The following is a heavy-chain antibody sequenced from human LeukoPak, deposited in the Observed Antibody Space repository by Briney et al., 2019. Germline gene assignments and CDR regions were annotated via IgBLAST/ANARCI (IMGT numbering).Heavy chain of an antibody. CDR3: ARVYDVLTGGFDY. V-gene: IGHV3-21*01. J-gene: IGHJ4*02. Sequence: GGSLRLSCAASGFISRRYDMNWVRQAPGKGLEWVSFISSSSISIYYGDSVQGRFTVSRDNARNLLYLEMNTLRAEDTAVYYCARVYDVLTGGFDYWGQGALVTVSS. D-gene: IGHD3-9*01. CDR2: ISSSSISI. CDR1: GFISRRYD.